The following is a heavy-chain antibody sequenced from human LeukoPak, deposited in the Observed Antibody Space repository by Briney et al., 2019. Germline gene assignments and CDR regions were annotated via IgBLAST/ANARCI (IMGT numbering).Heavy chain of an antibody. CDR1: GFTFSSYR. Sequence: GGSLRLSCAASGFTFSSYRMSWVRQAPGKGLEWVANIKKDGSEKYYVDSVKGRFTISRDNAKTSLYLQMISLRAEDTAVYYCARHLSGVTGYTYGRGIDYWGQGTLVTDSS. D-gene: IGHD5-18*01. CDR2: IKKDGSEK. V-gene: IGHV3-7*01. CDR3: ARHLSGVTGYTYGRGIDY. J-gene: IGHJ4*02.